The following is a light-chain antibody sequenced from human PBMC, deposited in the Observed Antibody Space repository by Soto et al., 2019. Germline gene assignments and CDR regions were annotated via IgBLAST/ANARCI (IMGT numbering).Light chain of an antibody. V-gene: IGLV2-14*01. CDR2: KVS. J-gene: IGLJ3*02. CDR3: SSYSTTTTPQWV. CDR1: SNDIGGYNY. Sequence: QCALTQPASVCGSPGQSITIPCTRSSNDIGGYNYVSWYQQYPGRAPKLVIYKVSDRPSGVSTRFSASKSGNTASLTISGLQAEDEADYYCSSYSTTTTPQWVFGGGTKLTVL.